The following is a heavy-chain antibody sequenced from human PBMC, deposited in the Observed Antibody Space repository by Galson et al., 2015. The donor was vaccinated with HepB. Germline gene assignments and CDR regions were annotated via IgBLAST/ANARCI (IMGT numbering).Heavy chain of an antibody. Sequence: SVKVSCKASGYTFTSYGISWVRQAPGQGLEWMGWISAYNGNTNYAQKFQGRVTITRDTSASTAYMELSSLRSEDTAVYYCARARHYYDSSGYNALDYWGQGTLVTVSS. CDR2: ISAYNGNT. J-gene: IGHJ4*02. CDR3: ARARHYYDSSGYNALDY. V-gene: IGHV1-18*01. CDR1: GYTFTSYG. D-gene: IGHD3-22*01.